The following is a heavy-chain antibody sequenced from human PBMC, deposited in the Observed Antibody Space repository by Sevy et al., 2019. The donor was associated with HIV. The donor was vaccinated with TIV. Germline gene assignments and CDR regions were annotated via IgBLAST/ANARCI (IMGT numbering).Heavy chain of an antibody. V-gene: IGHV3-48*02. J-gene: IGHJ6*02. Sequence: GGSLRLSCAVSGFTFNTYNMNWVRLAPGKGLEWVSYVSYTSTTIYYADSVRGRFTISRDNAKNALYLQMNSLRDEDTDVYYCASSDVTSRFGYYYFAMDFWGQGTSVTVSS. CDR1: GFTFNTYN. D-gene: IGHD3-22*01. CDR2: VSYTSTTI. CDR3: ASSDVTSRFGYYYFAMDF.